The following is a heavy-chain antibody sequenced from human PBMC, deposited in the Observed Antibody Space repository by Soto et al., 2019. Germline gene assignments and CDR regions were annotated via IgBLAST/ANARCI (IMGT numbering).Heavy chain of an antibody. D-gene: IGHD3-10*01. Sequence: EVQLLESGGGLVQPGGSLRLSCAASGFTFSSYAMSWVRQAPGKGLEWVSAISGSGGSTYYADSVKGRFTISRDNSKNTLYLQMNSLRAEDTAVYYCAKDESVFAGSGSYPDYWGQGTLVTGSS. CDR3: AKDESVFAGSGSYPDY. CDR2: ISGSGGST. V-gene: IGHV3-23*01. CDR1: GFTFSSYA. J-gene: IGHJ4*02.